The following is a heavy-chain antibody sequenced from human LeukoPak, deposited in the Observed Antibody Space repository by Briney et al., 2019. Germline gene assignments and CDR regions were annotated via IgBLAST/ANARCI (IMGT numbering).Heavy chain of an antibody. CDR3: ARRYCSGGSCSYVDY. J-gene: IGHJ4*02. CDR1: GYSFTSYW. CDR2: IYPGDSDT. D-gene: IGHD2-15*01. Sequence: GESLKISCKGSGYSFTSYWIGWVRPMPGKGLEWMGIIYPGDSDTRYGPSFQGQATISADKSISTAYLQWSSLKASDTAMYYCARRYCSGGSCSYVDYWGQGTLVTVSS. V-gene: IGHV5-51*01.